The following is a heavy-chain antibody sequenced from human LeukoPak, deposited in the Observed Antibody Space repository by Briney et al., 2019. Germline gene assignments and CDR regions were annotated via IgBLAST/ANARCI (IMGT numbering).Heavy chain of an antibody. D-gene: IGHD2-2*01. CDR3: ARQEVPAASVRD. V-gene: IGHV4-39*01. J-gene: IGHJ4*02. CDR1: GGSISSSSYY. Sequence: SETLSLTCTVSGGSISSSSYYWGWIRQPPGKGLEWIGSIYYSGSTYYNPSLKSRVTISVDTSKNQFSLKLSSVTAADTAVYYCARQEVPAASVRDWAQGTLVTVSS. CDR2: IYYSGST.